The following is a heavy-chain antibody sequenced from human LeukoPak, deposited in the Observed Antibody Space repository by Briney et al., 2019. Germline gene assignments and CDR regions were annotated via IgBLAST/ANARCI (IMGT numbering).Heavy chain of an antibody. CDR2: ISNNGGST. CDR3: VKDYATRFDY. Sequence: GGSLRLSCSASGFTFSSYAMYWVRQTPGKGLECISVISNNGGSTYYADSVKGRFTIPRDNSKNTLYLQMSSLRAEDTAVYYCVKDYATRFDYWGQGTLVTVSS. D-gene: IGHD2-15*01. J-gene: IGHJ4*02. CDR1: GFTFSSYA. V-gene: IGHV3-64D*06.